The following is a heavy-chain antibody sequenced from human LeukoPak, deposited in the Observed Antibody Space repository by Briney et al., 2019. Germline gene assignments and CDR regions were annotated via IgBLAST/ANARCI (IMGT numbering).Heavy chain of an antibody. J-gene: IGHJ4*02. CDR3: VRQGTITYAYFGS. CDR2: IYYSGST. V-gene: IGHV4-59*02. CDR1: GGSVSSYY. D-gene: IGHD2-2*01. Sequence: SETLSLTCTVSGGSVSSYYWSWIRQPPGKGLEWIGYIYYSGSTNYNPSLKSRVTISVDTSKNQFSLKLSSMTAADTAVYYCVRQGTITYAYFGSWGQGVPVTVSS.